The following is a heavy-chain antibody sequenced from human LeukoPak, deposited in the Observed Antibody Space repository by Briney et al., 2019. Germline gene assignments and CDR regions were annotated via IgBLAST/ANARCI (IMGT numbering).Heavy chain of an antibody. Sequence: GASVKVSCKTSGYYFPVFGISWVRQAPGQGLEWMGWISGYNGRTIYAQTVQDRVTMTTDTSTTTVYMELRSLKFNDTAVYYRARETSERDREPTGYFDYWGQGSLVIVSS. D-gene: IGHD1-1*01. CDR1: GYYFPVFG. V-gene: IGHV1-18*01. CDR2: ISGYNGRT. CDR3: ARETSERDREPTGYFDY. J-gene: IGHJ4*02.